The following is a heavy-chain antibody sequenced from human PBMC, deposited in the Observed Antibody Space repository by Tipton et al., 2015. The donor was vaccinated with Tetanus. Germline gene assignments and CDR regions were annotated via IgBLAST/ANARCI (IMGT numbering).Heavy chain of an antibody. CDR1: GGSISSYY. CDR3: ARAPHICYDSSGYPASDAFDI. CDR2: IYTSGST. Sequence: TLSLTCTVSGGSISSYYWSWIRQPAGKGLEWIGRIYTSGSTNYNPSLKSQVTMSVDTSKNQFSLKLSSVTAADTAVYYCARAPHICYDSSGYPASDAFDIWGQGTMVTVSS. J-gene: IGHJ3*02. V-gene: IGHV4-4*07. D-gene: IGHD3-22*01.